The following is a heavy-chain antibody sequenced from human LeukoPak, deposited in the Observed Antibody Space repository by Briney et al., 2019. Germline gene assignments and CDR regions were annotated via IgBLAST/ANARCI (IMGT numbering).Heavy chain of an antibody. D-gene: IGHD3-16*02. CDR3: ARLTFGGVIVSRWFDP. Sequence: PSETLSLTCTVSGGSFSTYYWSWMRQPPGKGLEWIGYIYYSGSTNYNPSLKSRVTISLDASKNQFSLKLTSVTAADTAVYYCARLTFGGVIVSRWFDPWGQGTLVTVSS. CDR1: GGSFSTYY. V-gene: IGHV4-59*08. J-gene: IGHJ5*02. CDR2: IYYSGST.